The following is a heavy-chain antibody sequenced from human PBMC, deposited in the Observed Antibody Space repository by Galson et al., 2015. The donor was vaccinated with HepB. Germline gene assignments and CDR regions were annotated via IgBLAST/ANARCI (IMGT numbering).Heavy chain of an antibody. V-gene: IGHV4-61*05. CDR2: IYYSGST. CDR3: AKLKGAGGWFDP. D-gene: IGHD1-7*01. CDR1: GGSISSSSYY. J-gene: IGHJ5*02. Sequence: ETLSLTCTVSGGSISSSSYYWGWIRQPPGKGLEWIGYIYYSGSTTYNASLKSRITISVDTSKNQFSLKLSSVTAADTAVYYCAKLKGAGGWFDPWGQGTLVTVSS.